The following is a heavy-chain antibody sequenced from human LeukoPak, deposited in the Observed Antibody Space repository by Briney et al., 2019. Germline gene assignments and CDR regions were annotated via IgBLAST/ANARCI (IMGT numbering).Heavy chain of an antibody. V-gene: IGHV4-59*01. J-gene: IGHJ4*02. CDR3: ARFGAMPYYFDY. Sequence: SSETLSLTCTVSGGSISSYYWSWIRQPPGKGQEWIGYIYYSGSTNYSPSLKSRVTISVDTSKNQFSLKLSSVTAADTAVYYCARFGAMPYYFDYWGQGTLVTVSS. CDR2: IYYSGST. D-gene: IGHD2-2*01. CDR1: GGSISSYY.